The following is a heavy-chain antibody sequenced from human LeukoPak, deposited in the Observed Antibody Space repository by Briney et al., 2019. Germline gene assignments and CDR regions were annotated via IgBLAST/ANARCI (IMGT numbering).Heavy chain of an antibody. V-gene: IGHV3-48*03. CDR2: INGRGATI. CDR3: ARDGDNGWDFDC. J-gene: IGHJ4*02. D-gene: IGHD6-19*01. Sequence: QSGGSLRLSCAASGFNFNKYEMNWVRQAPGKGLEWISYINGRGATIENADSVRGRFTISRDNAKNSLFLQMNSLRDEDTAVYYCARDGDNGWDFDCWGQGTLVTVSS. CDR1: GFNFNKYE.